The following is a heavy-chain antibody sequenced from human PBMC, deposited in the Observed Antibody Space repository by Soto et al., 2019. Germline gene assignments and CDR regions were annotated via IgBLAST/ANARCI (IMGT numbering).Heavy chain of an antibody. J-gene: IGHJ4*02. Sequence: EVQLVETGGGLVKPGGSLRLCCAASGFTFNNAWRNWVRQVPGKGLEWGGRIKSKTDCGRRDYAAPVKGRFTISRDHSKNTLYFQMNSLKSEDTAVYYCPTVSPGYCSGGSCYDFEYWGQGTLVTVS. V-gene: IGHV3-15*07. D-gene: IGHD2-15*01. CDR1: GFTFNNAW. CDR3: PTVSPGYCSGGSCYDFEY. CDR2: IKSKTDCGRR.